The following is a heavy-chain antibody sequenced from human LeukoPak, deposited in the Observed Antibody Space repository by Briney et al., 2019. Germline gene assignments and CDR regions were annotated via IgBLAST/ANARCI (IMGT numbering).Heavy chain of an antibody. Sequence: ASVKVSCKASGYTFTYYYMHWVRQAPGQGLEWMGIINPSSGSTSYAQKFQGRVTMTRDTSTSTVYMELTSLRSEDTAVYFCARDPGGYSGYDYFFDYWGQGTLVTVSS. CDR1: GYTFTYYY. V-gene: IGHV1-46*01. D-gene: IGHD5-12*01. CDR2: INPSSGST. CDR3: ARDPGGYSGYDYFFDY. J-gene: IGHJ4*02.